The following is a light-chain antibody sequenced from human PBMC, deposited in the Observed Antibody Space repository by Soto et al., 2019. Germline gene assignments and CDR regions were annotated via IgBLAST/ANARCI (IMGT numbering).Light chain of an antibody. CDR3: QQYGTSPPLT. CDR1: QSVNSNS. V-gene: IGKV3-20*01. J-gene: IGKJ4*01. Sequence: EIVLTQSPGILSLSPGDRATLSCSTSQSVNSNSLAWYQQKPGQAPRLLLYGASTRAIGIPDRFSGSGSGTDLPLSISSLEPEDFAVYDCQQYGTSPPLTCGGGTEVEIK. CDR2: GAS.